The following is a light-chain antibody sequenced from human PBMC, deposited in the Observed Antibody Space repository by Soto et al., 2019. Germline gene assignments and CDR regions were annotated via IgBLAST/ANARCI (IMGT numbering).Light chain of an antibody. V-gene: IGKV3D-15*01. Sequence: EIVLTQSPGTLSRSPGERATLSCRASQIVSNNYLAWYQQKPGQAPRLLIYGASNRATGIPDRFSGSGSGTDFTLTISSLQSEDFAVYYCQQYNNWPPPWTFGQGTKVDIK. J-gene: IGKJ1*01. CDR1: QIVSNN. CDR2: GAS. CDR3: QQYNNWPPPWT.